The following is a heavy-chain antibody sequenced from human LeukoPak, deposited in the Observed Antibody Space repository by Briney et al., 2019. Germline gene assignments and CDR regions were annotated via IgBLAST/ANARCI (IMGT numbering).Heavy chain of an antibody. Sequence: ASVKVSCKASGYTFTGYYMHWVRQAPGQGLEWMGWINPNSGGTNYAQKFQGRVTMTRDTSISTAYMELSRLRSDDTAVYYSARGTMIVVVDQYYFDYWGQGTLVTVS. J-gene: IGHJ4*02. D-gene: IGHD3-22*01. V-gene: IGHV1-2*02. CDR2: INPNSGGT. CDR3: ARGTMIVVVDQYYFDY. CDR1: GYTFTGYY.